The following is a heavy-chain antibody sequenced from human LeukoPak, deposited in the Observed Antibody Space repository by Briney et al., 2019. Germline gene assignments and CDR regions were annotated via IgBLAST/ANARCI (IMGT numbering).Heavy chain of an antibody. J-gene: IGHJ6*03. CDR2: INPNSGGT. CDR3: ARDSGDGYNLAFYYYYMDV. D-gene: IGHD5-24*01. V-gene: IGHV1-2*02. Sequence: ASVKVSCKASGYTFTGYYMHWVRQAPGQGLEWMGWINPNSGGTNYAQKFQGRVTMTRDTSISTAYMELSRLRSDDTAVYYCARDSGDGYNLAFYYYYMDVWGKGTAVTVSS. CDR1: GYTFTGYY.